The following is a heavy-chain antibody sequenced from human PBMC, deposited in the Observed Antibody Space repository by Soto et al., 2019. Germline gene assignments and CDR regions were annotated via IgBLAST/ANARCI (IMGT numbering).Heavy chain of an antibody. CDR3: AREKGGSYGSGRRAIYYYYYMDV. Sequence: PSETLSLTCAVYGGSFSGYYWSWIRQPPGKGLEWIGEINHSGSTNYNPSLKSRVTISVDTSKNQFSLKLSSVTAADTAVYYCAREKGGSYGSGRRAIYYYYYMDVWGKGTTVTVSS. CDR1: GGSFSGYY. D-gene: IGHD3-10*01. J-gene: IGHJ6*03. V-gene: IGHV4-34*01. CDR2: INHSGST.